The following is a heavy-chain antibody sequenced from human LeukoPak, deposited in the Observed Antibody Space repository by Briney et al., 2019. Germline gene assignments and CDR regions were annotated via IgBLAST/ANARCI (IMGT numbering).Heavy chain of an antibody. D-gene: IGHD3-22*01. Sequence: GRSLRLSCAASGFTFSSYAMHWVRQAPGKGLEWVAVISYDGSNKYYADFVKGRFTISRDNAKNTLSLQVNSLRAEDTAVYYCATGNYYDSRIYYTFGYWGQGTLVTVSS. J-gene: IGHJ1*01. CDR3: ATGNYYDSRIYYTFGY. V-gene: IGHV3-30*04. CDR2: ISYDGSNK. CDR1: GFTFSSYA.